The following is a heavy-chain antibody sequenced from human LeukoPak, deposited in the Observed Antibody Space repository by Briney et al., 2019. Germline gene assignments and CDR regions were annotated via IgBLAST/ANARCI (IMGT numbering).Heavy chain of an antibody. CDR1: GGSISSYY. Sequence: SETLSLTCTVSGGSISSYYWSWIRQPPGKGLEWIGYIYYSGSTNYNPSLKSRVTISVDTSKNQFSLKLSSVTAADTAVYYCARTPTDAFDIWGQGTMVTVSS. V-gene: IGHV4-59*08. J-gene: IGHJ3*02. CDR3: ARTPTDAFDI. CDR2: IYYSGST. D-gene: IGHD2-15*01.